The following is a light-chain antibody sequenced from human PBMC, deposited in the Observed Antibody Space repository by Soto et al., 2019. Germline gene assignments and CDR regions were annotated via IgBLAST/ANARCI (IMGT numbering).Light chain of an antibody. J-gene: IGLJ3*02. V-gene: IGLV1-44*01. CDR2: DNI. CDR1: SSNIGNNA. CDR3: AAWGDNLNGWV. Sequence: QSVLTQPPSASGTPGQRVTISCSGSSSNIGNNAVNWYQQFPGTAPKLLIYDNIQRPSGVPDRFSGSKSGTSASLAISGLQSEDEADYFCAAWGDNLNGWVFGGATQLTVL.